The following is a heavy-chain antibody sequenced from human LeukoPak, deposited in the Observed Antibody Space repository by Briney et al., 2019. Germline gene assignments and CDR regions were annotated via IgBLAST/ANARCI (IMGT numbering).Heavy chain of an antibody. J-gene: IGHJ4*02. V-gene: IGHV4-59*01. D-gene: IGHD5-18*01. Sequence: SETLSLTCTVSGGSISSYYWSWIRQPPGKGLEWIGYIYYSESTNYNPSLKRRVTISVGTSKNQFFLPLSPLTAADTAVYYCARDDTAMVPDYWGQGTLVTVSS. CDR1: GGSISSYY. CDR3: ARDDTAMVPDY. CDR2: IYYSEST.